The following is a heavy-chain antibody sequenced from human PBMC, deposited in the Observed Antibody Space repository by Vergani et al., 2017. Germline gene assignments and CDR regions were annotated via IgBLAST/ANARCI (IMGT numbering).Heavy chain of an antibody. V-gene: IGHV2-26*01. D-gene: IGHD3-9*01. CDR3: ARILYRDILTGYSSFDY. J-gene: IGHJ4*02. Sequence: QVTLKESGPVLVKPTETLTLTCTVSGFSLSNARMGVSWIRQPPGKALEWLAHIFSNDEKSYSTSLKSRLTISKDTSKSQVVLTMTNMDPVDTATYYCARILYRDILTGYSSFDYWGQGTLVTVSS. CDR1: GFSLSNARMG. CDR2: IFSNDEK.